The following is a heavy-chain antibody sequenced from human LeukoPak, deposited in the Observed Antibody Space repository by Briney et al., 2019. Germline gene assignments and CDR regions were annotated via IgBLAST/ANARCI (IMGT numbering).Heavy chain of an antibody. CDR2: IRYDGSNK. V-gene: IGHV3-30*02. J-gene: IGHJ4*02. D-gene: IGHD6-19*01. Sequence: PGGSLRLSCAASGFTFSSYGMHWVRQAPGKGLEWVAFIRYDGSNKYYADSVKGRFTISRDNSKNTLYLQMNSLRAEDTAVYYCAKATKWLLPHAFDYWGQGTLVTVSS. CDR3: AKATKWLLPHAFDY. CDR1: GFTFSSYG.